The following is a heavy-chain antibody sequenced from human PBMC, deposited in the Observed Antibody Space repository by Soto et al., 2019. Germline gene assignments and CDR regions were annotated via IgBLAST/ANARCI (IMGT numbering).Heavy chain of an antibody. J-gene: IGHJ5*02. CDR1: GASISSGGYS. CDR3: ARAIESYYDIPGGGFDP. Sequence: SETLSLSCAVSGASISSGGYSWSWIRQPPGKGLEWIGYIYHSGSTYYNPSLKSRVTISVDRSKNQFSLKLSSVTAADTAVYYCARAIESYYDIPGGGFDPWGQGTLVTVSS. D-gene: IGHD3-9*01. CDR2: IYHSGST. V-gene: IGHV4-30-2*01.